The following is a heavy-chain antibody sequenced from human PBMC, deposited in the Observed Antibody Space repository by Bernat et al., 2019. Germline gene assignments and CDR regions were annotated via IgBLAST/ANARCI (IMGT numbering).Heavy chain of an antibody. Sequence: QVQLVQSGAEVKKPGASVKVSCKASGYTFTSYGISWVRQAPGQGLEWMGWISAYNGNTNYAQNLEGRVTMTTDTSTRTAYMELRRLRSDDTAVYYCARTMVVVAAARWGDAFDIWGQGTMVTVSS. D-gene: IGHD2-2*01. CDR1: GYTFTSYG. V-gene: IGHV1-18*01. J-gene: IGHJ3*02. CDR2: ISAYNGNT. CDR3: ARTMVVVAAARWGDAFDI.